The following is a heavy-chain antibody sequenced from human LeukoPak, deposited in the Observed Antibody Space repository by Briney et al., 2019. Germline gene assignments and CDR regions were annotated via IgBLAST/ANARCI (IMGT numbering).Heavy chain of an antibody. V-gene: IGHV4-39*01. CDR3: ASLGVYGDYPDYFDY. CDR1: GGSICSSRYY. CDR2: IYYSGST. J-gene: IGHJ4*02. D-gene: IGHD4-17*01. Sequence: SETLSLTCTVSGGSICSSRYYWGWIRQPPGKGLEWIGSIYYSGSTYYNPSLKSRVTISVDTSKNQFSLKLSSVTAADTAVYYCASLGVYGDYPDYFDYWGQGTLVTVSS.